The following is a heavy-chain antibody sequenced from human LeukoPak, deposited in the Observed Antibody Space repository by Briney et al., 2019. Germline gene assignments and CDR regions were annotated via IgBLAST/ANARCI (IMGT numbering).Heavy chain of an antibody. V-gene: IGHV4-39*07. D-gene: IGHD3-10*01. Sequence: RSSETLSLTCTVSGGSISSSSYYWGWIRQPPGKGLEWIGSFYYSGSTYYSPSLKSRVTISLDTSKNQFSLKLNSVTAADTAVYYCARAGGIRGSALDLDYWGQGTLVTVSS. CDR2: FYYSGST. CDR1: GGSISSSSYY. J-gene: IGHJ4*02. CDR3: ARAGGIRGSALDLDY.